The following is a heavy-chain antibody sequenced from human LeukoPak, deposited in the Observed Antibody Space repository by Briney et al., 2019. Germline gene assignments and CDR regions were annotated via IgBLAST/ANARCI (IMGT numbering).Heavy chain of an antibody. CDR2: VNSDGSST. J-gene: IGHJ5*02. Sequence: PGGSLRLSCAASGFTFTNYWMHWVRQAPGKGLVWVSRVNSDGSSTTYADSVKGRFTISRDNAKNTVYLQMNSLRAEDTAVCYCACSATWGQGTPVTVSS. V-gene: IGHV3-74*01. CDR1: GFTFTNYW. D-gene: IGHD2-15*01. CDR3: ACSAT.